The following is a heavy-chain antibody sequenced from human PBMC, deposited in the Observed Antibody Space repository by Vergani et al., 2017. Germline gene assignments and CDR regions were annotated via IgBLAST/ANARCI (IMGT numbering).Heavy chain of an antibody. V-gene: IGHV3-30-3*01. CDR2: ISYDGSNK. CDR1: GFTFSSYA. J-gene: IGHJ6*02. D-gene: IGHD6-13*01. Sequence: QVQLVESGGGVVQPGRSLRLSCAASGFTFSSYAMHWVRQAPGKGLEWVAVISYDGSNKYYADSVKGRFTISRDNSKNTLYLQMNSLRAEDTAVYYCARDARYSSSWYGLGMDVWGQGTTVTVSS. CDR3: ARDARYSSSWYGLGMDV.